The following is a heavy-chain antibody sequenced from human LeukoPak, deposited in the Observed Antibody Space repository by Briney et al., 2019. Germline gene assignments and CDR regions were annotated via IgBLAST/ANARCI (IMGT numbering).Heavy chain of an antibody. CDR1: GFTFSDYY. V-gene: IGHV3-11*05. CDR3: AKDGDYIDY. Sequence: GGSLRLSCVASGFTFSDYYMSWIRQAPGKGLEWVSYISSSSSYTNYADSVKGRFTISRDNAKNSLYLQRNSLRAEDTAVYYCAKDGDYIDYWGQGTLVTVSS. D-gene: IGHD4-17*01. J-gene: IGHJ4*02. CDR2: ISSSSSYT.